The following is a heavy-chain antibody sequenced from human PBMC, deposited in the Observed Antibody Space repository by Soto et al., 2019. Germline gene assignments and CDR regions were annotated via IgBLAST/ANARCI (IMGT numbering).Heavy chain of an antibody. D-gene: IGHD2-21*01. CDR2: ISYDENNK. CDR1: GFAFSSYA. V-gene: IGHV3-30-3*01. J-gene: IGHJ1*01. Sequence: QVQLVESGGGVVQPGRSLRLSCAASGFAFSSYAMHWVRQAPGKGLEWVAVISYDENNKYYADSVKGRFTISRDNSKNTLSLQMNSLRPEDTAVYYCASEFRLGHCGYQRYFQHWGQGTLVTVSS. CDR3: ASEFRLGHCGYQRYFQH.